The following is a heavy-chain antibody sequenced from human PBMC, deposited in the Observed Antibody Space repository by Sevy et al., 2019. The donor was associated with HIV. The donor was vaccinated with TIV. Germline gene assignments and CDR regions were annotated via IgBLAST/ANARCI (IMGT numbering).Heavy chain of an antibody. D-gene: IGHD3-3*01. CDR2: ITSNGGST. J-gene: IGHJ4*02. CDR1: GLTFSSYA. V-gene: IGHV3-64D*06. CDR3: VKEENVLRFLEWLLGL. Sequence: GGSLRLSCSASGLTFSSYAMHWVRQAPGKGLEYVSAITSNGGSTYYADSLKGRFTISSDNSKNSLYLQMSSLRAEDTVVYYCVKEENVLRFLEWLLGLWGKGTLVTVSS.